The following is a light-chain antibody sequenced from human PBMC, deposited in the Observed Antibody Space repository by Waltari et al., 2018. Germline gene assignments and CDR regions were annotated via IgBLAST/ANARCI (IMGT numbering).Light chain of an antibody. J-gene: IGKJ2*01. Sequence: EIVMTQSPATLSVSPGESATLSCRASESVSSNLAWYQQKPGKAPRLLMYSGSTRATGIPARFSGSGSGREFTLTNSSLQSEDFAVYYCQQYNTWPPYTFGQGTKLEIK. CDR2: SGS. V-gene: IGKV3-15*01. CDR3: QQYNTWPPYT. CDR1: ESVSSN.